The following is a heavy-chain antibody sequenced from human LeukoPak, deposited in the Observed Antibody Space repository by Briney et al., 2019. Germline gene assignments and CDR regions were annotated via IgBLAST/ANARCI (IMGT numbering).Heavy chain of an antibody. Sequence: PSETPSLTCTVSGGSISSYYWSWIRQPPGKGLEWIGYIYTSGSTNYNPSLKSRVTISVDTSKNQFSLKLSSVTAADTAVYYCARQIVGASPFDYWGQGTLVTVSS. CDR1: GGSISSYY. D-gene: IGHD1-26*01. V-gene: IGHV4-4*09. J-gene: IGHJ4*02. CDR2: IYTSGST. CDR3: ARQIVGASPFDY.